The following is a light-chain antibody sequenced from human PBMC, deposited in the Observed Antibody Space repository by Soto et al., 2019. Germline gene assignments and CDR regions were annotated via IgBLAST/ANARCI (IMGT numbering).Light chain of an antibody. J-gene: IGKJ1*01. CDR2: GAS. CDR3: QQYNNWPRT. CDR1: QSVGSV. Sequence: EIVMTQSPATLSVSPGDRATLSCRASQSVGSVFAWSHQKPGQAPRLLIYGASTRATGIPAWISGSGSGTEFTLTINSLQSEDFAVYYCQQYNNWPRTFGQGTKVEIK. V-gene: IGKV3-15*01.